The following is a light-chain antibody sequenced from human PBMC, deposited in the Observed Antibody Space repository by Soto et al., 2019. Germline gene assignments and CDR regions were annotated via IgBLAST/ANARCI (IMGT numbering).Light chain of an antibody. Sequence: EIVLTQSPATLSLSPGERVTLSCRATQSVTNSYLAWYQQKPGQAPRLLIHGASSRATGTPDRFSGSGSGTDFTLTISRLEPEDFAVYYCQQYGASPGTFGRGTKLDIK. CDR2: GAS. CDR1: QSVTNSY. CDR3: QQYGASPGT. V-gene: IGKV3-20*01. J-gene: IGKJ4*02.